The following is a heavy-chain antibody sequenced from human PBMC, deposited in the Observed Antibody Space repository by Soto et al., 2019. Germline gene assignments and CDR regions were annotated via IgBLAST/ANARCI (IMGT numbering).Heavy chain of an antibody. J-gene: IGHJ4*02. D-gene: IGHD3-10*01. V-gene: IGHV3-30*03. Sequence: PGGSLKLSSAASGYTFNSYGMHWVRKTTGKGLEWVAVISYDGSNKYYTDSVKGRFTISRDNSKNTLYLQMNSLRAEDTAVYYCRLYGSGSYAPLFDYWGQGTLVTVSS. CDR2: ISYDGSNK. CDR3: RLYGSGSYAPLFDY. CDR1: GYTFNSYG.